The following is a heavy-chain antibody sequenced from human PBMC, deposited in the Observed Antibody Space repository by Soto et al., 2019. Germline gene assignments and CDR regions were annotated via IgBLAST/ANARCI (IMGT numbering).Heavy chain of an antibody. CDR3: AKDILAVAGGWTGYYYYGMDV. Sequence: GGSMRLSCAAAGFTFSSYWMSWVRPAPGKGLEWVANIKQDGSEKYYVDSVKGRFTISRDNSKNSLYLQMNSLRTEDTALYYCAKDILAVAGGWTGYYYYGMDVWGQGTTVTVSS. J-gene: IGHJ6*02. CDR1: GFTFSSYW. V-gene: IGHV3-7*03. CDR2: IKQDGSEK. D-gene: IGHD6-19*01.